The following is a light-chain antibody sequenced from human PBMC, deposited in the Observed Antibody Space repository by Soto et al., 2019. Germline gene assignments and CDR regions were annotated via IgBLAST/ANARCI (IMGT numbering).Light chain of an antibody. J-gene: IGLJ2*01. CDR1: SSDLGDYDY. CDR2: EVN. CDR3: SSYAGSNNLI. V-gene: IGLV2-8*01. Sequence: QSVLTQPPSASGSPGQSVTISCTGTSSDLGDYDYVSWYQQHPGKAPKLMIYEVNKRPSGVPDRFSASKSGNTASLTVTGLQAEDEADYYCSSYAGSNNLIFGGGTKVTVL.